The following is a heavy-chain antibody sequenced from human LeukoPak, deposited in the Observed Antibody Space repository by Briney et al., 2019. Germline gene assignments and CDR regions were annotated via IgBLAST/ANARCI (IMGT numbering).Heavy chain of an antibody. D-gene: IGHD6-19*01. CDR3: ASEELLAVAGTRDAFDI. V-gene: IGHV1-46*01. J-gene: IGHJ3*02. CDR2: INPSGGST. CDR1: GYTFTSYY. Sequence: ASVKVSCKASGYTFTSYYMHWVRQAPGQGLEWMGIINPSGGSTSYAQKFQGRVTMTRDTSTSTVYMELSSLRSEDTAVYYCASEELLAVAGTRDAFDIWGQGTMVTVSS.